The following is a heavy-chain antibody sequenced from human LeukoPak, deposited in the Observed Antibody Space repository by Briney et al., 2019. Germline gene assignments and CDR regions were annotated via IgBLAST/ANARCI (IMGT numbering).Heavy chain of an antibody. V-gene: IGHV4-4*07. D-gene: IGHD1-26*01. CDR2: IYASGST. J-gene: IGHJ4*02. CDR3: AIESYWGLGIDY. CDR1: GGSISSYY. Sequence: SETLSLTCTVSGGSISSYYWSWIRQPAGKGLEWIGRIYASGSTNANPSLKSRVTMSVATSKNQFSLRLTSVTAADTAVYYCAIESYWGLGIDYWGQGTLVTVSS.